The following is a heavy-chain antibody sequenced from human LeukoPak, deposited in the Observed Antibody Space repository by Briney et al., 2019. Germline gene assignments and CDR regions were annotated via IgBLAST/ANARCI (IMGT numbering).Heavy chain of an antibody. CDR1: GGSISSSSYY. CDR3: ARYSYGQTRDY. Sequence: RTSETLSLTCTVSGGSISSSSYYWGWIRQPPGKGLEWIGSIYYSGSTYYNPSLKSRVTISVDTSKNQFSLKLSSVTAADTAVYYCARYSYGQTRDYWGQGTLVTVSS. V-gene: IGHV4-39*01. D-gene: IGHD5-18*01. J-gene: IGHJ4*02. CDR2: IYYSGST.